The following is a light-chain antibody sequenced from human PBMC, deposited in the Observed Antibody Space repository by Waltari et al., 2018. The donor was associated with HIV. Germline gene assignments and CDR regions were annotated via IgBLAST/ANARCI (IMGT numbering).Light chain of an antibody. J-gene: IGLJ3*02. Sequence: ALPRPPPCLGFPGTPTPLPALGPTSTLGGINLFPGYQQHPGKPPKVLIYDVINRPSGISDRFSGSKSGSTASLTISGLQAEDEADYYCASYTARSIPWVFGGGTKLTVV. CDR3: ASYTARSIPWV. V-gene: IGLV2-14*03. CDR2: DVI. CDR1: TSTLGGIN.